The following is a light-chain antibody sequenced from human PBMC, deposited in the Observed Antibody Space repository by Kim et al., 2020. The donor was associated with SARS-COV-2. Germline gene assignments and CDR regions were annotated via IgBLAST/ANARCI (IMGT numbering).Light chain of an antibody. Sequence: QSALTQPASVSGSPGQSITISCTGTSSDVGGFNYVSWYQQHPGKAPKLMIYDVNKRPSGVSNRFSGSKSGNTASLTISGLQAEDEADYCCSSYTSSSTFVFGTGTKV. CDR3: SSYTSSSTFV. V-gene: IGLV2-14*03. J-gene: IGLJ1*01. CDR1: SSDVGGFNY. CDR2: DVN.